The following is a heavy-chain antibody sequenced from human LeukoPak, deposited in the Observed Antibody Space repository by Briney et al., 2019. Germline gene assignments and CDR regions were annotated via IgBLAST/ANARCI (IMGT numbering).Heavy chain of an antibody. V-gene: IGHV3-7*01. J-gene: IGHJ4*02. Sequence: PGGSLRLSCAASGFTLSSYWMSWVRQAPGKGLEWVANIKENGSEKYYVDSVKGRFTISRDNAKNSLYLQMNSLRAEDTAVYYCARDGSSFDYWGQGALVTVSS. D-gene: IGHD2-15*01. CDR1: GFTLSSYW. CDR2: IKENGSEK. CDR3: ARDGSSFDY.